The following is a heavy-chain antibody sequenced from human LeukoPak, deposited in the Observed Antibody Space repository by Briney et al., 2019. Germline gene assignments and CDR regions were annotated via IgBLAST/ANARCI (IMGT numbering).Heavy chain of an antibody. Sequence: GGSLRLSCAASGFTFSSYSMNWVRQAPGKGLEWVSVIYSSGSTYYADSVKGRFTIFRDNSKNTLYLQMNSLRAEDTAVYYCARGRLWFGELFGYWGQGTLVTVSS. J-gene: IGHJ4*02. D-gene: IGHD3-10*01. CDR3: ARGRLWFGELFGY. V-gene: IGHV3-66*01. CDR1: GFTFSSYS. CDR2: IYSSGST.